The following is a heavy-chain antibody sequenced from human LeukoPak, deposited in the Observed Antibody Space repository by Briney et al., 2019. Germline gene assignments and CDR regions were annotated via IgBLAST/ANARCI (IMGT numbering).Heavy chain of an antibody. J-gene: IGHJ4*02. D-gene: IGHD4-17*01. CDR3: ARESHTVTSFDY. CDR2: IDHSGTT. Sequence: SETLSLTCAVYGGSFSGYSWSWLRQSPGKGLEWIGEIDHSGTTNYNPSLKRRVTISVDTSKNQFSLKLSSVTAADTAVYYCARESHTVTSFDYWGQGTLVTVSS. V-gene: IGHV4-34*01. CDR1: GGSFSGYS.